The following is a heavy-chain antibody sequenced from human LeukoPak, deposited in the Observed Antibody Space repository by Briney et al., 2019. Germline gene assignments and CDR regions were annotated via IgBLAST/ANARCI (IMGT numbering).Heavy chain of an antibody. CDR2: IGTSSSTI. J-gene: IGHJ4*02. V-gene: IGHV3-48*04. CDR1: GFSFPSHG. CDR3: ARDRGTFGVVDS. Sequence: GGSLRLSCAASGFSFPSHGFHWVRQSPGKGLEWVAYIGTSSSTIYQAKSVKGRFSISRDNAKNSLFLQMDSLRVEDTAVYYCARDRGTFGVVDSWGQGTLVAVS. D-gene: IGHD3-3*01.